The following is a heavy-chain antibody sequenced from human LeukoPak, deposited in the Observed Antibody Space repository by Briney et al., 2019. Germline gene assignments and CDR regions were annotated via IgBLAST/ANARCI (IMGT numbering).Heavy chain of an antibody. Sequence: GGSLRLSCAASGFTFTSYAMSWVRLAPGKGLEWVSGISGNGGSKYYADSVKGRFTISRDNSKNTLYLQMNSLRAEDTAIYYCAKVGYDSSGYYNFYFDYWGQGTLVTVSS. CDR2: ISGNGGSK. V-gene: IGHV3-23*01. D-gene: IGHD3-22*01. CDR1: GFTFTSYA. J-gene: IGHJ4*02. CDR3: AKVGYDSSGYYNFYFDY.